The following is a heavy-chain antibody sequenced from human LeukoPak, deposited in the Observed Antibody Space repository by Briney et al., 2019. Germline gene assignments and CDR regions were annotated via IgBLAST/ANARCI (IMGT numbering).Heavy chain of an antibody. V-gene: IGHV1-18*01. J-gene: IGHJ4*02. D-gene: IGHD5-12*01. CDR2: ISAYNGNT. CDR1: GYTFTSYG. Sequence: ASVKVSCKASGYTFTSYGISWVRQAPGQGLEWMGWISAYNGNTSYAQKLQGRVTMTTDTSTSTAYMELRSLRSDDTAVYYCARDFPPGRGYDPQPFGYWGQGTLVTVSS. CDR3: ARDFPPGRGYDPQPFGY.